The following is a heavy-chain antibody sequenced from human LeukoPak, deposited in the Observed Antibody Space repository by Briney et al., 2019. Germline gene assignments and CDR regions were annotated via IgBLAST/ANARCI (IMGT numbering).Heavy chain of an antibody. V-gene: IGHV3-7*01. CDR3: ARGKNKYYFDY. J-gene: IGHJ4*02. D-gene: IGHD2/OR15-2a*01. CDR1: GFTLSSYW. CDR2: IKQDGSEK. Sequence: PGGSLRLSCAASGFTLSSYWMSWVRQAPGKGLEWVANIKQDGSEKYYVDSVKGRFTISRDNAKNSLYLQMNSLRAEDTAVYYCARGKNKYYFDYWGQGTLVTVSS.